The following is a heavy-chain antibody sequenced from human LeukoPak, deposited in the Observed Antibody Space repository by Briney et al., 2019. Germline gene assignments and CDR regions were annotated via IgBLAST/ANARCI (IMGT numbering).Heavy chain of an antibody. D-gene: IGHD3-3*01. J-gene: IGHJ4*02. Sequence: GGSLRLSCAASGFTFSSYSMNWVRQAPGQGLEWVSSISSSSSYIYYADSVKGRFTISRDNAKNSLYLQMNSLGAEDTAVYYCARDISDFWSGEPPRWAVDYWGQGTLVTVSS. V-gene: IGHV3-21*01. CDR2: ISSSSSYI. CDR3: ARDISDFWSGEPPRWAVDY. CDR1: GFTFSSYS.